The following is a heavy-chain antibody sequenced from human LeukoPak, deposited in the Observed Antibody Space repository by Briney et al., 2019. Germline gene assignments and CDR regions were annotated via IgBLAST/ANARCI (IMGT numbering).Heavy chain of an antibody. CDR2: ISGSGGST. J-gene: IGHJ4*02. CDR1: GFTFRSYW. Sequence: GGSLRLSCAASGFTFRSYWMSWVRQAPGKGLEWVSTISGSGGSTYYADSLKGRFTISRDNSKNTLYVQMNSPRPEDTAVYYCAKDAYLIAVAGNYFEYWGQGTLVTVSS. D-gene: IGHD6-19*01. V-gene: IGHV3-23*01. CDR3: AKDAYLIAVAGNYFEY.